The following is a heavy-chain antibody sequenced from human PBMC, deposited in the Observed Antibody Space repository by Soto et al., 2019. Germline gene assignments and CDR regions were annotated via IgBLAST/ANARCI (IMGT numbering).Heavy chain of an antibody. CDR2: LYDVDGS. V-gene: IGHV3-53*01. CDR3: ATWHEREHAYDV. Sequence: DVQLVESGGGLIQPGASLRLSCAAFGLTISGKKYVAWVRQAPGKGLEWVSALYDVDGSFYADSVKGRFTTSSDSSKTTVYLHTNDLRPDDTAVYYCATWHEREHAYDVWGQGTTVTVSS. D-gene: IGHD1-1*01. J-gene: IGHJ3*01. CDR1: GLTISGKKY.